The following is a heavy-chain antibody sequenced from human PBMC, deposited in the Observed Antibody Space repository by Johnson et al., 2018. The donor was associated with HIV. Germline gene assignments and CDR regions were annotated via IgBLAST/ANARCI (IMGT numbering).Heavy chain of an antibody. Sequence: VQLVESGGGVVQPGRSLRLSCAASGFTFSSYAIHWVRQAPGKGLEWVAVISYDGNNKYYADSVKGRFTISRDNSKNTLHLQMNSLRPQDTAVYYCARTRQGAFDIWGQGTMVTVSS. J-gene: IGHJ3*02. CDR2: ISYDGNNK. CDR3: ARTRQGAFDI. CDR1: GFTFSSYA. V-gene: IGHV3-30*04.